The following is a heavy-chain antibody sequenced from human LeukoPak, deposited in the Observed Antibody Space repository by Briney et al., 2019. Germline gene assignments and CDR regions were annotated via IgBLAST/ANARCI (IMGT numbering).Heavy chain of an antibody. D-gene: IGHD5-24*01. CDR1: GYTFTGYY. J-gene: IGHJ4*02. V-gene: IGHV1-2*02. CDR2: INPNSGGT. Sequence: ASVKVSCKASGYTFTGYYMHWVRQAPGQGLEWMGWINPNSGGTNYAQKFQGRVTMTRDTSISTAYMELSRLRSDDTAVYYCARDPVEMATTEFDYWGQGTLVTVSS. CDR3: ARDPVEMATTEFDY.